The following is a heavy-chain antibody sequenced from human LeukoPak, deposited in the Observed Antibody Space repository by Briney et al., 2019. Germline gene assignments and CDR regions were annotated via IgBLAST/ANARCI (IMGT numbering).Heavy chain of an antibody. J-gene: IGHJ4*02. CDR2: IKEDGSEA. D-gene: IGHD7-27*01. Sequence: GGSLRLSCEAAGFTFSRYWMSWVRQATGKGLECVAKIKEDGSEAHYVDSVKGRFTISRDNAKKSLYLQMNSLRADDTAVYYCARDYTGGWNDYWGQGIRVTVSS. CDR1: GFTFSRYW. V-gene: IGHV3-7*01. CDR3: ARDYTGGWNDY.